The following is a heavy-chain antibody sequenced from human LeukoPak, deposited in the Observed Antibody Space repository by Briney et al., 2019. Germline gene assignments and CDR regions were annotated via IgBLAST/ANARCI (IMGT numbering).Heavy chain of an antibody. CDR3: ARPDPYYYYMDV. CDR1: GGTFSSYT. J-gene: IGHJ6*03. CDR2: IIPILGIA. Sequence: SVKVSCKASGGTFSSYTICWVRQAPGQGLEWMGRIIPILGIANYAQKFQGRVTITADKSTSTAYMELSSLRSEDTAVYYCARPDPYYYYMDVWGKGTTVTVSS. V-gene: IGHV1-69*02.